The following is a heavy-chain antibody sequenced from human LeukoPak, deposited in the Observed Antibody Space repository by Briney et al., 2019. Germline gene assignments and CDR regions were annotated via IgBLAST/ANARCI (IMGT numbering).Heavy chain of an antibody. CDR1: GYTLTELS. D-gene: IGHD3-9*01. Sequence: ASVKVSCKVSGYTLTELSMHWVRQAPGKGLEWMGGFDPEDGETIYAQKFQGRVTMTEDTSTDTAYMELRSLRSEDTAVYYCATGAKEKLRYFDWSNEYWGQGTLVTVSS. CDR2: FDPEDGET. CDR3: ATGAKEKLRYFDWSNEY. V-gene: IGHV1-24*01. J-gene: IGHJ4*02.